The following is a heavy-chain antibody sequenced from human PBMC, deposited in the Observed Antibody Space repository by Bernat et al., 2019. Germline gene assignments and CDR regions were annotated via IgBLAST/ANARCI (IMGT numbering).Heavy chain of an antibody. CDR2: IKQDGSEE. V-gene: IGHV3-7*03. J-gene: IGHJ4*02. Sequence: EVQLVESGGGLVQPGGSLRLSCAASGFTFRSYWMSWVRQAPGKGLEWVANIKQDGSEEYYVDSVKGRLTISRDNAKSSLFLQMNSLRAEDTAVYYCARKRTGSPSGYSDYWGQGSLVTVAS. CDR3: ARKRTGSPSGYSDY. CDR1: GFTFRSYW. D-gene: IGHD3-10*01.